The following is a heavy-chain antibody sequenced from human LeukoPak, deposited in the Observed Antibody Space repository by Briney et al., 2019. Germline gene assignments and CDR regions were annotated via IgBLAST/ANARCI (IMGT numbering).Heavy chain of an antibody. CDR3: ARAPHYGDYVGSFDY. Sequence: SETLSLTCSVSGGSISTYYWSWIRQPPGKGLEWIGYIYYSGSTSYNPPLKSRVTISVDTSKNQFSLKLSSVTAADTAVYYCARAPHYGDYVGSFDYWGQGTLVTVSS. D-gene: IGHD4-17*01. V-gene: IGHV4-59*01. CDR2: IYYSGST. CDR1: GGSISTYY. J-gene: IGHJ4*02.